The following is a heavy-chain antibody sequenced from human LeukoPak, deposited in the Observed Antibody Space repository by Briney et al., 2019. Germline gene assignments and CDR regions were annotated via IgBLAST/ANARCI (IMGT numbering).Heavy chain of an antibody. Sequence: GGSLRLSCVAPGFTFSSYSMNWVRQTTGKGLEWVSYISPRSSSIYYADSVKGRFTISRDNAKNSLYLQMNSLRAEDTAVYYCAKCKDLALHDYWGQGTLVTVSS. D-gene: IGHD3-16*01. CDR2: ISPRSSSI. V-gene: IGHV3-48*01. CDR1: GFTFSSYS. J-gene: IGHJ4*02. CDR3: AKCKDLALHDY.